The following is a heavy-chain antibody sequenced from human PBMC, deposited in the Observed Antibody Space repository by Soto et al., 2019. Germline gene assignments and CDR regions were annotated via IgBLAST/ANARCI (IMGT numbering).Heavy chain of an antibody. CDR1: GGSISSYY. D-gene: IGHD4-17*01. Sequence: SETLSLTCTVSGGSISSYYWSWIRQPPGKGLEWIGYIYYSGGTNYNPSLKSRVTISVDTSKNQFSLKLSSVTAADTAVYYCARRSITVTTDLFDYWGQGTLVTVSS. CDR2: IYYSGGT. J-gene: IGHJ4*02. V-gene: IGHV4-59*01. CDR3: ARRSITVTTDLFDY.